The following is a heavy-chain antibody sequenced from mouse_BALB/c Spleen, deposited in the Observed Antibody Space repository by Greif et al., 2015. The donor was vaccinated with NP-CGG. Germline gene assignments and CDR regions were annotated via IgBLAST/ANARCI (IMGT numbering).Heavy chain of an antibody. CDR3: TRRGALLYYFDY. CDR1: GFTFSSYG. CDR2: ISSGGSYT. J-gene: IGHJ2*01. V-gene: IGHV5-6*01. Sequence: EVQLQESGGDLVKPGGSLKLSCAASGFTFSSYGMSWVRQTPDKRLEWVATISSGGSYTYYPDSVKGRFTISRDNAKNALYQQMSSRKSEDTAMYYCTRRGALLYYFDYWGQGTTLTVSS.